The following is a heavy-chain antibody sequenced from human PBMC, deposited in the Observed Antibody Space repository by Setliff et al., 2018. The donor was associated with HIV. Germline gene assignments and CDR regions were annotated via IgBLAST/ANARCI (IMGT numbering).Heavy chain of an antibody. CDR3: ARQGAGYYYDSSDYYTGNGFDI. CDR2: FHHSGSS. Sequence: SETLSLTCAVSGYSINSAYYWGWIRQSPGKGLEWIGGFHHSGSSHYNPSLKSRVTISGQTSKNQFSLKMSSVTAADTAVYYCARQGAGYYYDSSDYYTGNGFDIWGQGTMVTVSS. D-gene: IGHD3-22*01. CDR1: GYSINSAYY. V-gene: IGHV4-38-2*01. J-gene: IGHJ3*02.